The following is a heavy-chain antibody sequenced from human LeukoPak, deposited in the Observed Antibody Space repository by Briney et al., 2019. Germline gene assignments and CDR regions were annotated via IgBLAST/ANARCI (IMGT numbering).Heavy chain of an antibody. J-gene: IGHJ4*02. V-gene: IGHV4-34*01. CDR3: ARRNPELDY. CDR2: INHSGST. CDR1: GGSFSGYY. Sequence: GGSFSGYYWSWIRQPPGKGLEWIGEINHSGSTNYNPSLKSRVTISVDTSKNQFSLKLSSVTAADTAVYYCARRNPELDYWGQGTLVTVSS.